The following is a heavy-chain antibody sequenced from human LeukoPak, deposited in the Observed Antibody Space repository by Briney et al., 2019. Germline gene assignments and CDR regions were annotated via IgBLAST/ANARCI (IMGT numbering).Heavy chain of an antibody. CDR3: GRLGGYSNGYVDY. CDR1: GGSISSYY. V-gene: IGHV4-4*07. CDR2: IYSSGST. Sequence: PSETLSLTCTVSGGSISSYYWSWIRQPAGKGLEWIGRIYSSGSTNYNPSLKSRVTMSVDTSKNQFSLKLSSVTAADTAVYYCGRLGGYSNGYVDYWGQRTLVTVSS. J-gene: IGHJ4*02. D-gene: IGHD5-18*01.